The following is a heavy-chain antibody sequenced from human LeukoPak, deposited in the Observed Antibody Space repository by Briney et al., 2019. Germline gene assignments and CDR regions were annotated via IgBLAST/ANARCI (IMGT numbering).Heavy chain of an antibody. Sequence: GESLTLSCAASGFTLSDYWVHWVRQAPGKGLVWVSRINTNGGRTDYADSVKGRFTISRDNAKNSLYLRMNSLRDEDAAVYHCARASPSGYDYWGQRTLVTVSS. CDR3: ARASPSGYDY. D-gene: IGHD3-22*01. V-gene: IGHV3-74*01. J-gene: IGHJ4*02. CDR1: GFTLSDYW. CDR2: INTNGGRT.